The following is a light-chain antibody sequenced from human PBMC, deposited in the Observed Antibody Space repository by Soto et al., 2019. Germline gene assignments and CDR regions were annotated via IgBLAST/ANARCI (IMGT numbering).Light chain of an antibody. V-gene: IGLV1-40*01. CDR2: GNS. CDR1: NSDIGAGYD. J-gene: IGLJ2*01. CDR3: QSPDNSLSAHVV. Sequence: QSVLTQPPSVSGAPGQRVTISCTGSNSDIGAGYDVHWYQQFPGTAPKLLIYGNSNRPSGVPERFSGSKSGTSASLAITGLQAEDEADYYCQSPDNSLSAHVVFGGGTKLTVL.